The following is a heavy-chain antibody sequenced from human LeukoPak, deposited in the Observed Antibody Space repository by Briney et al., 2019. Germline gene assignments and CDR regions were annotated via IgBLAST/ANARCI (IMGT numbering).Heavy chain of an antibody. V-gene: IGHV4-30-2*01. J-gene: IGHJ4*02. D-gene: IGHD6-13*01. CDR3: ARQEQQLVPPYFDY. Sequence: PSETLSLTCAVSGGSISSGGYSWSWIRQPPGKGLEWIGYIYHSGSSYYNPSLKSRVTISVDRSKNQFSLKLSSVTAADTAVYYCARQEQQLVPPYFDYWGQGTLVTVSS. CDR2: IYHSGSS. CDR1: GGSISSGGYS.